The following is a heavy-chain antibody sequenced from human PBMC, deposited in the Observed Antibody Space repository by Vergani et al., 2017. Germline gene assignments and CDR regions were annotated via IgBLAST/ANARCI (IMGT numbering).Heavy chain of an antibody. V-gene: IGHV3-43D*04. D-gene: IGHD3-22*01. CDR3: AKGYYDSSGYFDY. Sequence: EVQLVESGGVVVQPGGSLRLSCAASGFTFDDYAMHWVRQAPGQGLGWVSLISWDGGSTYYADSVKGRFTISRDNSKNSLYLQMNSLRAEDTALYYCAKGYYDSSGYFDYWGQGTLVTVSS. CDR2: ISWDGGST. CDR1: GFTFDDYA. J-gene: IGHJ4*02.